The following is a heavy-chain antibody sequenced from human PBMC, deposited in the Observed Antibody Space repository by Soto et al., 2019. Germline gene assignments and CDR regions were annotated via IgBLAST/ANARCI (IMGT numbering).Heavy chain of an antibody. D-gene: IGHD1-1*01. J-gene: IGHJ4*02. CDR1: GFTFSDHY. CDR3: ARRREGTGRTLDY. CDR2: IDQDGSGK. V-gene: IGHV3-7*03. Sequence: EVQLVESGGGLVQPGGSQRLSCAASGFTFSDHYMDWVRQAPGKGLEWVANIDQDGSGKYYVDSVRGRFTISRDNAHNSLYLQPNSLRDEDTAVYFCARRREGTGRTLDYWGQGTLVTVSS.